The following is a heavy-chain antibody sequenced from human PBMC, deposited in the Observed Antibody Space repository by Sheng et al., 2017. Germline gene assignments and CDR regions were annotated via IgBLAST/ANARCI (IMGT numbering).Heavy chain of an antibody. Sequence: QVQLVESGGGVVQPGRSLRLSCAASGFTFSSYAMHWVRQAPGKGLEWVAVISYDGSNKYYADSVKGRFTISRDNSKNTLYLQMNGLRAEDTAVYYCARDRRYSSSSRFDYVGPGNAG. CDR2: ISYDGSNK. D-gene: IGHD6-13*01. CDR3: ARDRRYSSSSRFDY. J-gene: IGHJ4*02. CDR1: GFTFSSYA. V-gene: IGHV3-30*04.